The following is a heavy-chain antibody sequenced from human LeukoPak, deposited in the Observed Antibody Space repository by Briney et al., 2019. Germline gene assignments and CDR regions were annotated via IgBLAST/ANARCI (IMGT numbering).Heavy chain of an antibody. CDR3: ARDRCSSRSCYLTVTQKEHFDL. CDR1: GGSINNYY. Sequence: PSETLSLTCTVSGGSINNYYWSWIRQPPGRGLEWIGYIYYSGSTNYNPSLKSRVTISLDTSKNQFSLKLSSVTAADTAVYYCARDRCSSRSCYLTVTQKEHFDLWRRGTVVTVSS. J-gene: IGHJ2*01. D-gene: IGHD2-2*01. V-gene: IGHV4-59*01. CDR2: IYYSGST.